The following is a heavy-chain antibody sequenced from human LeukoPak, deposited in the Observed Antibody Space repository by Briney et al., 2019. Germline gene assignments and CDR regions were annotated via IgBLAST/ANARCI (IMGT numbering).Heavy chain of an antibody. CDR2: IRWNSGSI. V-gene: IGHV3-9*01. CDR3: AKDNTLGDYAFDI. CDR1: GFTFDDYA. J-gene: IGHJ3*02. D-gene: IGHD1-26*01. Sequence: GGSLRLSCTASGFTFDDYAMHWVRQAPGKGLEWVSGIRWNSGSIGYADSVKGRFTISRDNAKNSLYLQMNSLRAEDTALYYCAKDNTLGDYAFDIWGQGTMVTVSS.